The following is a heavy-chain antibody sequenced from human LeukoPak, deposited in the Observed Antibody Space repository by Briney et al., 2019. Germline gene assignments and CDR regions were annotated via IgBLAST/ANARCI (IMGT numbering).Heavy chain of an antibody. V-gene: IGHV4-39*07. CDR3: ARDRYSGSGVFDY. Sequence: SETLSLTCTVSDGSISSSSYYWGWIRQPPGKGLEWIGTIYYSGSTYYNPSLKSRPTISLDTSNNQFSLKLSSVTAADTAVYYCARDRYSGSGVFDYWGQGTLVTVSS. CDR1: DGSISSSSYY. J-gene: IGHJ4*02. CDR2: IYYSGST. D-gene: IGHD1-26*01.